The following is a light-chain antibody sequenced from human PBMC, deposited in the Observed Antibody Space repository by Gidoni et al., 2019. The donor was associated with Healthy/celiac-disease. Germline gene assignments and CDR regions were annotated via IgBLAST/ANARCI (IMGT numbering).Light chain of an antibody. CDR2: AAS. V-gene: IGKV1-16*02. CDR3: QQYNSYPRT. CDR1: QGISNY. Sequence: IQMTHSPSSLSASVGHKVTITCPASQGISNYLAWFQQKPGKAPKSLIFAASSLHSGVPSKFSGSGSGTDFTLTISRLQPEDFATYYCQQYNSYPRTFGQGTKVEIK. J-gene: IGKJ1*01.